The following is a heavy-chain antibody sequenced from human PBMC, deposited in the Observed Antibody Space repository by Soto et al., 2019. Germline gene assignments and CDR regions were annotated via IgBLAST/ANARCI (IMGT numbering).Heavy chain of an antibody. J-gene: IGHJ4*02. CDR1: GFTFSSYG. CDR3: AKDLQYYDFWSGYSPPDF. V-gene: IGHV3-30*18. D-gene: IGHD3-3*01. Sequence: QVQLVESGGGVVQPGRSLRLSCAASGFTFSSYGMHWVRQAPGKGLEWVAVISYDGSNKYYADSVKGRFTISRDNSKNTLYLQINSLRAEDTAVYYCAKDLQYYDFWSGYSPPDFWGQGTLVTVSS. CDR2: ISYDGSNK.